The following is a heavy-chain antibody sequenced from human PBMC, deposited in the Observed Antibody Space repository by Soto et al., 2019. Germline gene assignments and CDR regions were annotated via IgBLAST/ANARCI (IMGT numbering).Heavy chain of an antibody. CDR2: IDPSGLTT. V-gene: IGHV1-46*01. J-gene: IGHJ5*02. CDR3: ARLYVKLFAP. D-gene: IGHD3-16*01. CDR1: GDTFRSDY. Sequence: GASVKSSCKASGDTFRSDYIHWVRQAPGQGLEWMGMIDPSGLTTRYAQKFQGRVTMTRETSTSTIYMEVSSLRPDDTAVYYCARLYVKLFAPSGQGTL.